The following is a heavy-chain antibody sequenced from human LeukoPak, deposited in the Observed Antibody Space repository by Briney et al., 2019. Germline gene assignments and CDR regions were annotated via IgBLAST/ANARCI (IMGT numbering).Heavy chain of an antibody. D-gene: IGHD5-12*01. Sequence: PGGSLRLSCAASGFTFSSYWMSWVRQAPGKGLEWVANIKQDGSEKNYVDSVKGRFTISRDNAKNSLDPQMNSLRGEDTAVYYCARAGGYASSWAYWGQGTLVTVSS. CDR2: IKQDGSEK. J-gene: IGHJ4*02. V-gene: IGHV3-7*03. CDR3: ARAGGYASSWAY. CDR1: GFTFSSYW.